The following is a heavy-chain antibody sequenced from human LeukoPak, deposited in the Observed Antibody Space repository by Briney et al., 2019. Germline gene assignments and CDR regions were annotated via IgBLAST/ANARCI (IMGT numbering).Heavy chain of an antibody. V-gene: IGHV4-59*08. CDR3: ARGSSPFDY. Sequence: SETLSLTCTVSGGSISSYYWSCIRQPPGGGLEWIGCIYYSGSTHYNPSLKSRVTISLDTSKNQFSLKLSSVTAADTAVHYCARGSSPFDYWGQGTLVTVSS. CDR1: GGSISSYY. CDR2: IYYSGST. J-gene: IGHJ4*02.